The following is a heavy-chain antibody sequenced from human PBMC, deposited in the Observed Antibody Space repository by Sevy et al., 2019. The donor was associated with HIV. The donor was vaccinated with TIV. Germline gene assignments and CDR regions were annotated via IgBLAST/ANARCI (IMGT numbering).Heavy chain of an antibody. CDR3: VRRAPGQGKWDY. D-gene: IGHD2-8*01. CDR1: GGSISSYY. J-gene: IGHJ4*02. Sequence: SETLSLTCTVSGGSISSYYWSWIRQPPGKGLEWIGYIYYSGSTNYNPSLKSRVTISVDTSKNQFSLKLSSVTAADTAVYYCVRRAPGQGKWDYWGQGTLVTVSS. V-gene: IGHV4-59*01. CDR2: IYYSGST.